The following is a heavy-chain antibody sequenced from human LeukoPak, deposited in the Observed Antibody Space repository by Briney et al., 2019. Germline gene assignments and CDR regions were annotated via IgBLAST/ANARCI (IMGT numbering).Heavy chain of an antibody. D-gene: IGHD3-10*01. J-gene: IGHJ6*03. CDR3: ARGAMVRGVRDYYYYYYMDV. V-gene: IGHV4-59*11. CDR2: IYYCGST. CDR1: GGSISSHY. Sequence: SETLSLTCTVSGGSISSHYWSWIRQPPGKGLEWIGYIYYCGSTNYNPSLKSRVTISVDTSKNQFSLKLSSVTAADTAVDYCARGAMVRGVRDYYYYYYMDVWGKGTTVTVSS.